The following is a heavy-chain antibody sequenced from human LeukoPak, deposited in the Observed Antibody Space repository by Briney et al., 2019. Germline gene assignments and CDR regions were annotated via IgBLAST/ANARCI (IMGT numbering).Heavy chain of an antibody. CDR3: ARDMQCQLLRAFDY. D-gene: IGHD2-2*01. CDR2: ISSSSSYI. CDR1: GFTFSSYS. Sequence: PGGSLRLSCAASGFTFSSYSMNWVRQAPGKGLEWVSSISSSSSYIYYADSVKGRFTISRDNAKNSLYLQMNSLRAEDTAVYYCARDMQCQLLRAFDYWGQGTLVTVSS. J-gene: IGHJ4*02. V-gene: IGHV3-21*01.